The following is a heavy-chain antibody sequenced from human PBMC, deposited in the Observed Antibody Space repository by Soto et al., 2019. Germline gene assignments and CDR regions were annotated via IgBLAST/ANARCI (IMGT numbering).Heavy chain of an antibody. V-gene: IGHV3-72*01. CDR2: TRNKANGYTT. J-gene: IGHJ4*02. Sequence: GGSLRLSCAASGFTFSDYYINWVRQAPGKGLEWVGRTRNKANGYTTDYAAFVKGRFTISRDDSKNTLYLQMNSLKTEDTAAYYCTTDVIPAVAYYYCSGSSYWGQGTLVTVS. D-gene: IGHD3-10*01. CDR1: GFTFSDYY. CDR3: TTDVIPAVAYYYCSGSSY.